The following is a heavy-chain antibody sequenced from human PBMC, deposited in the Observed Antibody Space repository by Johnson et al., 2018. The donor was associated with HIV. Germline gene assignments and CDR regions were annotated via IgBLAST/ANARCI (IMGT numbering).Heavy chain of an antibody. CDR1: GFTFDDYT. CDR2: ISWDGGST. D-gene: IGHD5-24*01. J-gene: IGHJ3*02. CDR3: AKDQEWLQLNWGAQDI. Sequence: ELQLVESGGVVVQPGGSLRLSCAAYGFTFDDYTMHWVRQAPGKGLEWVSLISWDGGSTYYADSVKGRFTISRDNSKNSLYLQMNSLRTEDTALYYCAKDQEWLQLNWGAQDIWGQGTMVTVSS. V-gene: IGHV3-43*01.